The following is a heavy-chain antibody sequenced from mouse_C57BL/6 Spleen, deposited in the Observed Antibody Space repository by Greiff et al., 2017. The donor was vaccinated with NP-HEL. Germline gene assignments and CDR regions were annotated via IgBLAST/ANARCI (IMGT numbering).Heavy chain of an antibody. CDR2: IHPNSGST. D-gene: IGHD2-3*01. J-gene: IGHJ4*01. Sequence: VQLQQPGAELVKPGASVTLSCKASGYTFTSYWMHWVKQRPGQGLEWIGMIHPNSGSTNYNEKFKSKATLTVDKSSSTAYMQRSSLTSEDSAVYYCARSGDGHAMDYWGQGTSVTVSS. CDR1: GYTFTSYW. V-gene: IGHV1-64*01. CDR3: ARSGDGHAMDY.